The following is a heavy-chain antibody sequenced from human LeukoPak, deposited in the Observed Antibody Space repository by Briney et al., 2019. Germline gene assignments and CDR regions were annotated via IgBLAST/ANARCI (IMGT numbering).Heavy chain of an antibody. V-gene: IGHV3-21*01. J-gene: IGHJ4*02. CDR1: GFTFSSYS. CDR3: ARDPGYSSGWYSYYFDY. Sequence: PGGSLRLSCAASGFTFSSYSMNWVRQAPGKGLEWVSSISSSSSYIYYADSVKGRFTISRDNAKNSLYLQMNSLRAEDTAVYYCARDPGYSSGWYSYYFDYRGQGTLVTVSS. CDR2: ISSSSSYI. D-gene: IGHD6-19*01.